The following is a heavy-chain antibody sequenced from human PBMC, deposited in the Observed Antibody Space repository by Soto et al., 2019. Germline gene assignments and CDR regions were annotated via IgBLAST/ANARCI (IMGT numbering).Heavy chain of an antibody. D-gene: IGHD3-22*01. Sequence: EVQLLESGGGLVQPGGSLRLSCAASGFTLSSDAMSWVRQAPGKGLEWVSLISSSGGGTYYADSVNGRFTISRDSSRNMLYLQMNSLRPEDTATYYCAARSSAYPYWGQGTLVTVSS. J-gene: IGHJ4*02. CDR3: AARSSAYPY. V-gene: IGHV3-23*01. CDR1: GFTLSSDA. CDR2: ISSSGGGT.